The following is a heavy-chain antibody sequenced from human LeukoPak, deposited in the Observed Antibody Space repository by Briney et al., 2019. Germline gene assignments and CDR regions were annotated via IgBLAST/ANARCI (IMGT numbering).Heavy chain of an antibody. D-gene: IGHD2-2*01. J-gene: IGHJ6*03. CDR1: GRSFSGYY. V-gene: IGHV4-34*01. CDR3: ARDDHTAVPGAMSYYYYYYMDV. Sequence: PSDTLSLTCAVYGRSFSGYYWSSIRQPPGKGLEWIGEINHSGSTNNNPSLKSRLTISVDTSKNLFSLKLSSVTAADMAVYYCARDDHTAVPGAMSYYYYYYMDVWGKGTTVTVSS. CDR2: INHSGST.